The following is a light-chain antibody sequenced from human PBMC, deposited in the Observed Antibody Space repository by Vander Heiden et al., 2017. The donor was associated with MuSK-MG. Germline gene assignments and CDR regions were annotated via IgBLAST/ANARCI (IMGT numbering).Light chain of an antibody. CDR1: QSVSSN. CDR2: GAS. Sequence: DIVMTQSPATLSVPPGERATLSCRASQSVSSNLAWYQQKPGQAPRLLIYGASTRATGIPARFSGSGSGTEFTLTIRSLQSEDFAVYYCQQYNNWPRTFGQGTKVEIK. CDR3: QQYNNWPRT. V-gene: IGKV3-15*01. J-gene: IGKJ1*01.